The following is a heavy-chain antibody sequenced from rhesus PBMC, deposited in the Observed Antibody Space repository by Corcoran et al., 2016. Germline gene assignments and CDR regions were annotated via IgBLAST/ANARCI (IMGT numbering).Heavy chain of an antibody. CDR2: IYVSSTST. D-gene: IGHD6-13*01. Sequence: QVQLQESGPGVVKPSETLSLTCAVSGGSISDSYRWSWIRQPPGKGLEWIWYIYVSSTSTNYMPYLKYRVTISIDTAKNQFSLKLSSVTAADTVVYYWARVNSSWYAFDFWGQGLRVTVSS. V-gene: IGHV4S10*01. CDR3: ARVNSSWYAFDF. J-gene: IGHJ3*01. CDR1: GGSISDSYR.